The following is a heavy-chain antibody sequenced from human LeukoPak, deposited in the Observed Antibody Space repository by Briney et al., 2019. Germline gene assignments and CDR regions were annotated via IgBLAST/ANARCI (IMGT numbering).Heavy chain of an antibody. Sequence: GGSLRLSCAASGFTFSSYWMHWVRQAPGKGLVWVSRINSDGSSTSYADSVKGRFTISRDNAKNTLYLQMNSLRAEDTAVYYCARVRIAVAGRFRDWFDPWGQGTLVTVSS. D-gene: IGHD6-19*01. CDR1: GFTFSSYW. CDR3: ARVRIAVAGRFRDWFDP. CDR2: INSDGSST. V-gene: IGHV3-74*01. J-gene: IGHJ5*02.